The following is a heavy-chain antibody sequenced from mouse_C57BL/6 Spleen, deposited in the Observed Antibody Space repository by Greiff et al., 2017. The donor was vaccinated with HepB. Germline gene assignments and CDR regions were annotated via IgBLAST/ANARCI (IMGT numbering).Heavy chain of an antibody. D-gene: IGHD1-1*01. Sequence: EVQLVESGGGLVKPGGSLKLSCAASGFTFSDYGMHWVRQAPEKGLEWVAYISSGSSTIYYADTVKGRFTISRDNAKKTLFLQMTSLRSEDTAMYYCARPGSTPYYAMDYWGQGTSVTVSS. CDR2: ISSGSSTI. J-gene: IGHJ4*01. CDR1: GFTFSDYG. CDR3: ARPGSTPYYAMDY. V-gene: IGHV5-17*01.